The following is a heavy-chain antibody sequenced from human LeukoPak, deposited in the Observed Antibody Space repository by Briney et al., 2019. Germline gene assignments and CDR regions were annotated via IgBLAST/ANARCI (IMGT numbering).Heavy chain of an antibody. CDR2: IYPGDSDT. CDR1: GYIFTSYW. Sequence: GESLKISCKGSGYIFTSYWIGWVRQMPGKGLEWMGIIYPGDSDTRYSPSFQGQVTMSADKSISTAYLQWSSLKASDTAMFYCARPVNYDSSGYQGGFDIWGQGTMVTVSS. D-gene: IGHD3-22*01. V-gene: IGHV5-51*01. J-gene: IGHJ3*02. CDR3: ARPVNYDSSGYQGGFDI.